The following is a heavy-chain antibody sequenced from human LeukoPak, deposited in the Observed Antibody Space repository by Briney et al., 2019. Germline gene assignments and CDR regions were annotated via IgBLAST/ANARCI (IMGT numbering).Heavy chain of an antibody. V-gene: IGHV3-7*03. CDR3: TTDPVAARPGNYMDV. CDR2: IKQDGSEK. Sequence: GGSLRLSCAASGFTFSSYWMSWVRQAPGKGLEWVANIKQDGSEKYYVDSVKGRFTISRDNAKNSLYLQMNSLKTEDTAVYYCTTDPVAARPGNYMDVWGKGTTVTVSS. D-gene: IGHD6-6*01. CDR1: GFTFSSYW. J-gene: IGHJ6*03.